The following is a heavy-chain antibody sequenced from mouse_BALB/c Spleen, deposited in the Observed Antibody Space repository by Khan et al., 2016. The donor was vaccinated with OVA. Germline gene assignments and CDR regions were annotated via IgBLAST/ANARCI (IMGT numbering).Heavy chain of an antibody. CDR2: ISSGSTYT. J-gene: IGHJ1*01. V-gene: IGHV5-6-4*01. CDR1: GFSFSSYT. D-gene: IGHD2-1*01. Sequence: EVQLVESGGGLVKPGGSLKLSCAASGFSFSSYTMSWVRQTPEQRLEWVATISSGSTYTYYPASVKGRFTISRDTAKNTLYLQMSSLKSEDTAMYYCTRDGNYAHWYVDVWGAGTTVTVSS. CDR3: TRDGNYAHWYVDV.